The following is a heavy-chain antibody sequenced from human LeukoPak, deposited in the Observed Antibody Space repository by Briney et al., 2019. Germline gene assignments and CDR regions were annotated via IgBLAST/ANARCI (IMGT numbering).Heavy chain of an antibody. D-gene: IGHD3-16*02. Sequence: GGSLRLSCAASGFTFSSYGIHWVRQAPGKGLEWVAVIWYDGSNKYYADSVKGRFTISRDNSKNTLYLQMNSLRDEDTAVYYCARAQYYDYVWGSYRYWDFDYWGQGTLVTVSS. V-gene: IGHV3-33*01. CDR1: GFTFSSYG. J-gene: IGHJ4*02. CDR2: IWYDGSNK. CDR3: ARAQYYDYVWGSYRYWDFDY.